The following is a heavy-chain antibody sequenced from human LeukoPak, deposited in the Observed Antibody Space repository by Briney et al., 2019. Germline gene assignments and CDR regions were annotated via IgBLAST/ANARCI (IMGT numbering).Heavy chain of an antibody. Sequence: SETLSLTCTVSGGSISSYYWSWIRQPPGKGLEWIGYIYYSGSTNYNPSLKSRVTISIDTSKNQFSLKLSSVTAADTAVYYCARLCPAYDYCSGGSCYSPCRYGMDVWGQGTLVTVSS. J-gene: IGHJ6*02. V-gene: IGHV4-59*08. CDR1: GGSISSYY. D-gene: IGHD2-15*01. CDR2: IYYSGST. CDR3: ARLCPAYDYCSGGSCYSPCRYGMDV.